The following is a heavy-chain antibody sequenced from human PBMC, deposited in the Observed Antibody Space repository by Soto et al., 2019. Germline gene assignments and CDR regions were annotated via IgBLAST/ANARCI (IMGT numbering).Heavy chain of an antibody. Sequence: EVQLVESGGGLVQPGRSLRLSCAASGFTFDDYAMHWVRQAPGKGLEWVSGINWTSGRIGYADSVKGRFTISRDNAKNSLYLQMSSLRAEDTALYYCAASIGWFLHLDNWGQLTLVTVSS. D-gene: IGHD6-19*01. CDR2: INWTSGRI. V-gene: IGHV3-9*01. CDR1: GFTFDDYA. J-gene: IGHJ4*02. CDR3: AASIGWFLHLDN.